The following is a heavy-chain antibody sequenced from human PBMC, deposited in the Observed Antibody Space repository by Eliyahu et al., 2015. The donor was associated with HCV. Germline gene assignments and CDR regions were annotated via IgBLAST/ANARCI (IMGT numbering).Heavy chain of an antibody. CDR2: IWYDGSNK. V-gene: IGHV3-33*01. D-gene: IGHD4-17*01. J-gene: IGHJ4*02. CDR1: XFTFXSYG. CDR3: AREKRHGDYYDSIDY. Sequence: QVQLVESGGGVVQPGRSLRLSGAASXFTFXSYGMXWVRQAPGKGXGWVAVIWYDGSNKXYADSVKGRFTISRDNSKNTVFLQMNSLRAEDTAVYYCAREKRHGDYYDSIDYWGQGTLVTVSS.